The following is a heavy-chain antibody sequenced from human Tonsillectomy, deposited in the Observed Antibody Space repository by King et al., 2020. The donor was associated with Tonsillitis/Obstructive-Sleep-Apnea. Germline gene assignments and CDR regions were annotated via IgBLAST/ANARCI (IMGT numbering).Heavy chain of an antibody. CDR3: AKDLTVVNDAFDI. J-gene: IGHJ3*02. CDR2: ISWNSGSI. V-gene: IGHV3-9*01. D-gene: IGHD4-23*01. Sequence: VQLVESWGGLVQPGRSLRLSCAASGFTFDDYAMHWVRQAPGKGLEWVSGISWNSGSIGYADSVKGRFTISRDNAKNSLYLQMNSLRAEDTALYYCAKDLTVVNDAFDIWGQGTMVTVSS. CDR1: GFTFDDYA.